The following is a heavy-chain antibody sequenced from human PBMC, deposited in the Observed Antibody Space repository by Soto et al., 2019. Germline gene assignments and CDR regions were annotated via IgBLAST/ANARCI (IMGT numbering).Heavy chain of an antibody. D-gene: IGHD3-22*01. CDR1: GGSISSSNW. J-gene: IGHJ5*02. V-gene: IGHV4-4*02. Sequence: PSETLSLTCAVSGGSISSSNWWSWVRQPPGKGLEWIGEIYHSGGTNYNPSLKSRVTISVDKSKNQFSLKLSSVTAADTAVYYCARALYYDSSGYYQNNWFDPWGQGTLVTV. CDR3: ARALYYDSSGYYQNNWFDP. CDR2: IYHSGGT.